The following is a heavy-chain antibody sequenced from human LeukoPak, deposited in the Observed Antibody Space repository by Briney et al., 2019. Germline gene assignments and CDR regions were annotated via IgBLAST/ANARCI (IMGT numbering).Heavy chain of an antibody. CDR3: ARYSNYIDYFDY. Sequence: SETLSLTCTVSGGSISSYYWSWLRQPPGKGLEWIGYIYYSGSTNYNPSLKSRVTILVDTSKNQFSLKLSSVTAADTAVYYCARYSNYIDYFDYWGQGTLVTVSS. D-gene: IGHD4-11*01. J-gene: IGHJ4*02. CDR2: IYYSGST. V-gene: IGHV4-59*01. CDR1: GGSISSYY.